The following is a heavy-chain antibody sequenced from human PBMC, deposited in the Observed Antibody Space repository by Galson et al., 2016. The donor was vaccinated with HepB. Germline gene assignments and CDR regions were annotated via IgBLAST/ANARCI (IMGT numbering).Heavy chain of an antibody. J-gene: IGHJ3*01. V-gene: IGHV1-2*02. CDR3: ARWRQQGMILDDAFDL. Sequence: SVKVSCKASGYTFTGHYIHWVRQAPGQGLEWMGWINPNRDGTNYAQKFQGRVIMTRDTSMSTVYMVLSSLRSDDTAVYYCARWRQQGMILDDAFDLWGQGTMVSVST. CDR1: GYTFTGHY. CDR2: INPNRDGT. D-gene: IGHD7-27*01.